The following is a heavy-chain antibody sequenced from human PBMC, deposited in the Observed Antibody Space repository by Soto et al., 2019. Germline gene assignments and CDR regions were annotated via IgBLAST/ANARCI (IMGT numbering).Heavy chain of an antibody. CDR3: TTSEANAMAEFDY. J-gene: IGHJ4*02. CDR1: GFSFSNAW. V-gene: IGHV3-15*01. D-gene: IGHD5-18*01. CDR2: VKSRPDGGTT. Sequence: PGGPLRLSCVASGFSFSNAWMTWVRQAPGKGLEWVGRVKSRPDGGTTDYAAPVKGRFTISRDDSKNTLYLQMNSLKTEDTAVYYCTTSEANAMAEFDYWGQGTLVTVSS.